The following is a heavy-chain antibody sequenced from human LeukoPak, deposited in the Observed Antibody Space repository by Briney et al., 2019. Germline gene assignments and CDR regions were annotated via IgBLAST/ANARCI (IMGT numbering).Heavy chain of an antibody. CDR2: IWYDGSKQ. CDR3: AKDRDYGYHYFDY. V-gene: IGHV3-33*06. J-gene: IGHJ4*02. D-gene: IGHD5-18*01. Sequence: GGSLRLSCAASGFSFTTYGFHWVRQAPGKGLEWVAVIWYDGSKQYYADSVKGRFTFSRDDSQNMLYLQMNSLRAEDTPIYYCAKDRDYGYHYFDYWGQGTPVTVSS. CDR1: GFSFTTYG.